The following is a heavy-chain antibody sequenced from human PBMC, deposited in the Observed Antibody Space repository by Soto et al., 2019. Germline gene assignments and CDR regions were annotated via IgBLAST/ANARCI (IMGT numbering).Heavy chain of an antibody. CDR2: INAGNGNT. J-gene: IGHJ6*02. V-gene: IGHV1-3*01. D-gene: IGHD3-3*01. CDR1: VYTFTSYA. Sequence: ASVTVSCTDSVYTFTSYARHWVRLATDQRPEWMGWINAGNGNTKYSQKFQGRVTITRDTSASTAYMELSSLRSEDTAVYYCARDPYDFWSGYRKVGGMDVWGQGTTVTVS. CDR3: ARDPYDFWSGYRKVGGMDV.